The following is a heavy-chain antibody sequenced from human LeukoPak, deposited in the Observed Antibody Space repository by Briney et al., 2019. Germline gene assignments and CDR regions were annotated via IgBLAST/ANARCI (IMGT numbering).Heavy chain of an antibody. V-gene: IGHV3-30*02. D-gene: IGHD6-13*01. J-gene: IGHJ4*02. Sequence: PGGSLRLSCAASGFTFSSYAMHWVRQAPGKGLEGVAFIRYDGSNKYYADSVKGRFTISRDNSKNTLYLQMNSLRAEDTAVYYCAKVWAAAGGPANSEFDYWGQGTLVPVSS. CDR3: AKVWAAAGGPANSEFDY. CDR1: GFTFSSYA. CDR2: IRYDGSNK.